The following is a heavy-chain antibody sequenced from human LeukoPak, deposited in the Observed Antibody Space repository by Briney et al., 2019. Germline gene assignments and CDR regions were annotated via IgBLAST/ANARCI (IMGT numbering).Heavy chain of an antibody. CDR1: GFTFSSYS. CDR3: ASDGWGFIAFDI. V-gene: IGHV3-48*04. CDR2: ISGSSSTI. D-gene: IGHD3-10*01. Sequence: GGSLRLSCAASGFTFSSYSMNWVRQAPGEGLEWVSYISGSSSTIYYADSVKGRFTISRDNAKNSLYLQMNSLRAEDTAVYYCASDGWGFIAFDIWGQGTMVTVSS. J-gene: IGHJ3*02.